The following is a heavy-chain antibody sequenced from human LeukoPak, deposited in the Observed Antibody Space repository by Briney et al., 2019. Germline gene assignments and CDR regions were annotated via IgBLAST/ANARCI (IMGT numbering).Heavy chain of an antibody. V-gene: IGHV3-30*02. CDR1: GFTFSSYG. CDR2: IRYDGSNK. CDR3: AKNIAAVSNSPYYYYGMDV. D-gene: IGHD6-13*01. Sequence: GGSLRLSCAASGFTFSSYGMHWVRQAPGKGLEWVAFIRYDGSNKYYADSVKGRFTISRDSSKNTLYLQMNSLRAEDTAVYYCAKNIAAVSNSPYYYYGMDVWGQGTTVTVSS. J-gene: IGHJ6*02.